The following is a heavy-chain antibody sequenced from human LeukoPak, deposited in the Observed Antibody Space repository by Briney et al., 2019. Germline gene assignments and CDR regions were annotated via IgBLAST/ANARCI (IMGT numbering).Heavy chain of an antibody. CDR2: IYFSGDT. Sequence: SETLSLTCTVSGGSISTYYWSWIRQPAGKGLEWIGRIYFSGDTNYNPSLKSRVTMSVDTSKNQFSLKLASVSAADTAVYYCVKEELLYFGASKIRGFDSWGQGTLVTVFS. J-gene: IGHJ4*02. V-gene: IGHV4-4*07. D-gene: IGHD3-10*01. CDR1: GGSISTYY. CDR3: VKEELLYFGASKIRGFDS.